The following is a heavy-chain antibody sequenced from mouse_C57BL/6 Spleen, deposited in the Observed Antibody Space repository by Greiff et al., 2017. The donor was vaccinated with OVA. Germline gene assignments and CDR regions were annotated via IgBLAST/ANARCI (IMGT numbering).Heavy chain of an antibody. D-gene: IGHD2-4*01. CDR1: GFTFSSYG. J-gene: IGHJ3*01. CDR3: ARRGYDYDEFAY. V-gene: IGHV5-6*01. CDR2: ISSGGSYT. Sequence: EVQLVESGGDLVKPGGSLKLSCAASGFTFSSYGMSWVRQTPDKRLEWVATISSGGSYTYYPDSVKGRFTISRDNAKNTLYLQMSSLKSEDTAMYYCARRGYDYDEFAYWGQGTLVTVSA.